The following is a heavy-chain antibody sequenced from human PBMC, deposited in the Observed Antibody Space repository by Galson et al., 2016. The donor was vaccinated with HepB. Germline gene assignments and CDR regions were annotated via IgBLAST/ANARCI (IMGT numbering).Heavy chain of an antibody. V-gene: IGHV3-23*01. D-gene: IGHD1-14*01. CDR1: GITLNSNI. CDR3: ANDPRHDENREDTY. J-gene: IGHJ4*02. Sequence: SLRLSCAGPGITLNSNIMNWVRQAPGKGLEWVSVISAIGDTTYYADYVKGRFTVSRDDSKNTLFLQLSNLRAEETAIDYCANDPRHDENREDTYWGQGTQVTVSS. CDR2: ISAIGDTT.